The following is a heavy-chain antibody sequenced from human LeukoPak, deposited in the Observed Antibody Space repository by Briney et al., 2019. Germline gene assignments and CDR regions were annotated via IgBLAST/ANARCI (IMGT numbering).Heavy chain of an antibody. V-gene: IGHV1-69*13. CDR1: GGTFSSYA. D-gene: IGHD6-19*01. J-gene: IGHJ4*02. CDR3: ARVHPYSSGWTSTRYYFDY. Sequence: SVKVSCKASGGTFSSYAISWVRQAPGQGLEWMGGIIPIFGTANYAQKFQGRVTITADESTSTAYMELSSLRSEDTAVYYCARVHPYSSGWTSTRYYFDYWGQGTLLTVSS. CDR2: IIPIFGTA.